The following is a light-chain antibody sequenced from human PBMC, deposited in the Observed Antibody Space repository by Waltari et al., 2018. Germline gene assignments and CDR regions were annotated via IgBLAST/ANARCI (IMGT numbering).Light chain of an antibody. J-gene: IGKJ1*01. CDR1: QSVSRA. Sequence: EIVLTPSPGPLSLSPEERATLSCRASQSVSRALAWYQQNPGQAPRLLIDGASNRANGIPYRFSGSGSGTDFSLIISRLEPEDFAVYYCQHYVSLPVTFGQGTKVEIK. CDR3: QHYVSLPVT. V-gene: IGKV3-20*01. CDR2: GAS.